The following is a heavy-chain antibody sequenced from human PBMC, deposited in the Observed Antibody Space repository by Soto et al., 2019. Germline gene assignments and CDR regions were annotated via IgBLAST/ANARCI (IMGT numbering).Heavy chain of an antibody. CDR3: AGCSKGSQLLLYYYYYGMDV. CDR2: IIPIFGTA. V-gene: IGHV1-69*13. D-gene: IGHD2-2*01. CDR1: GGTFSSYA. Sequence: ASVKVSCKASGGTFSSYAISWVRQAPVQGLEWMGWIIPIFGTANYAQKFQGRVTITADESTSTAYMELSSLRSEDTAVYYCAGCSKGSQLLLYYYYYGMDVWGQGTTVTVSS. J-gene: IGHJ6*02.